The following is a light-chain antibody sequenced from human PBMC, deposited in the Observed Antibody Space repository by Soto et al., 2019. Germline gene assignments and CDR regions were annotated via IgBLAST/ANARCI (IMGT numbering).Light chain of an antibody. CDR2: GAS. V-gene: IGKV3-20*01. CDR1: QSVDSRY. J-gene: IGKJ1*01. Sequence: ETVLTQSPDTLSLSPGERATLSCRASQSVDSRYLAWFQQKPGQAPRLLTYGASSRATGIPDRFSGSGSGTDFTLTISRLEPEDFAVYYCQQYGGSPWTFGQGTKVEIK. CDR3: QQYGGSPWT.